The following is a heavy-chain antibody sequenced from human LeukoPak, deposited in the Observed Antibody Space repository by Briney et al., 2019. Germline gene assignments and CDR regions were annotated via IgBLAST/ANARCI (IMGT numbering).Heavy chain of an antibody. CDR1: GGSISSSSYY. CDR3: ARDPYDSSGYYYLGGVHYFDY. J-gene: IGHJ4*02. CDR2: IYYSGST. Sequence: KASETLSLTCTVSGGSISSSSYYWGWIRQPPGKGLEWIGSIYYSGSTYYNPSLKSRVTISVDTSKNQFSLKLSSVTAADTAVYYCARDPYDSSGYYYLGGVHYFDYWGQGTLVTVSS. D-gene: IGHD3-22*01. V-gene: IGHV4-39*02.